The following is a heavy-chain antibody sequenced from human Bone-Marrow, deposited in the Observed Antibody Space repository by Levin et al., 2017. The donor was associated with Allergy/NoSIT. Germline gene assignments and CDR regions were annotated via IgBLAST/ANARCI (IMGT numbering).Heavy chain of an antibody. CDR3: ARHKDYGGNGYYYYGMDV. J-gene: IGHJ6*02. V-gene: IGHV3-9*01. Sequence: SLLLSVSASGFTFTDYAIHWIRQAPGFFLSFFSFFLFPRGPLGYADSVKGRFTISRDNAKNSLYLQMNSLRTEDTALYFCARHKDYGGNGYYYYGMDVWGQGTTVTVSS. CDR1: GFTFTDYA. CDR2: FLFPRGPL. D-gene: IGHD4-23*01.